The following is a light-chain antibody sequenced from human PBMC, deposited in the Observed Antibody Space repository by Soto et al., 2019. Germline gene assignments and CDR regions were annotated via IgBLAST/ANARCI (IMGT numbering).Light chain of an antibody. CDR3: SSYASSSFLWV. CDR2: DVS. CDR1: SSDVGGYNY. J-gene: IGLJ3*02. V-gene: IGLV2-14*01. Sequence: QCVRTHPASVSASPGPSITISCTGTSSDVGGYNYVSWYQQHPGKANKLMIYDVSNRPSGVSNLFSGSKSGKTASLTIFGLQAEYDADYYCSSYASSSFLWVFGGG.